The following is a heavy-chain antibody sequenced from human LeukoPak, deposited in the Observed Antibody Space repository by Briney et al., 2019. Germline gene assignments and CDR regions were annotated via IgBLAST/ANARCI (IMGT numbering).Heavy chain of an antibody. Sequence: GGSLRLSCAASGLTFSSYAMNWVRQASGKGLEWVSGITDNGRKTYYADSVKGRFSISRDNSKNTLYLQMSDLRAEDTAVYYCAKASVAVTGVHDTGFDYWGQGTLVTVSS. V-gene: IGHV3-23*01. D-gene: IGHD6-19*01. CDR2: ITDNGRKT. CDR3: AKASVAVTGVHDTGFDY. CDR1: GLTFSSYA. J-gene: IGHJ4*02.